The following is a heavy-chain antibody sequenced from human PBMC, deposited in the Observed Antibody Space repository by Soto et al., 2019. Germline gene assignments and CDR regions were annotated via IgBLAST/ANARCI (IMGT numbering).Heavy chain of an antibody. V-gene: IGHV4-59*12. J-gene: IGHJ5*02. CDR2: ISNSGTT. Sequence: SETXSLTCTDSGGPIRSYCWTWIRQPPGEGLEWIGEISNSGTTNYNPSLKSRVTISVDTPKNQFSLKLSSVTAADTAVYYCARREVRGYCSRTSCYHFWFDPWGQGTLVTVSS. D-gene: IGHD2-2*01. CDR1: GGPIRSYC. CDR3: ARREVRGYCSRTSCYHFWFDP.